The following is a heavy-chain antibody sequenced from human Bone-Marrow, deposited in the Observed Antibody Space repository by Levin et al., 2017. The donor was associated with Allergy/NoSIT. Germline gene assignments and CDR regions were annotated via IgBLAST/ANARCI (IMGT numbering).Heavy chain of an antibody. CDR2: MFAGGAA. CDR1: GDSINNTYHY. J-gene: IGHJ5*01. D-gene: IGHD3-9*01. Sequence: KASETLSLTCTVSGDSINNTYHYWSWIRQPAGKGLEWIGRMFAGGAATYNRSLRSRVTVSIDTSKNQFSLKLTSVTAADTAVYYCAVDETFDSWHVGWFDSWGQGTLVTVSS. V-gene: IGHV4-61*02. CDR3: AVDETFDSWHVGWFDS.